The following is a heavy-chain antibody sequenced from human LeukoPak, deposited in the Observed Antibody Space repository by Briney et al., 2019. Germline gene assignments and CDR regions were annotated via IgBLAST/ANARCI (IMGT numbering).Heavy chain of an antibody. D-gene: IGHD3-22*01. CDR2: INPSGGST. CDR1: GYTFTSYY. V-gene: IGHV1-46*01. CDR3: ARDPGYYDSSGTIFDYYYYMDV. Sequence: GASVKVSCKASGYTFTSYYMNWVRQAPGQGLEWMGIINPSGGSTSYAQKFQGRVTMTRDMSTSTVYMELSSLRSEDTAVYYCARDPGYYDSSGTIFDYYYYMDVWGKGTTVTVSS. J-gene: IGHJ6*03.